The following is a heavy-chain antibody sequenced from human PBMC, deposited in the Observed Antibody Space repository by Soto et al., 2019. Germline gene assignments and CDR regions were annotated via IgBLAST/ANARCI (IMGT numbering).Heavy chain of an antibody. CDR1: GGSISSYY. CDR3: ARDIPVDVVVPAATRGYGMDV. Sequence: SETLSLTCTVSGGSISSYYWSWIRQPPGKGLEWMGYIYYSGSTNYNPSLKSRVTISVDTSKRQFSLKLSSVTAADTAVYYCARDIPVDVVVPAATRGYGMDVWGQGTTVTVSS. CDR2: IYYSGST. V-gene: IGHV4-59*01. J-gene: IGHJ6*02. D-gene: IGHD2-2*01.